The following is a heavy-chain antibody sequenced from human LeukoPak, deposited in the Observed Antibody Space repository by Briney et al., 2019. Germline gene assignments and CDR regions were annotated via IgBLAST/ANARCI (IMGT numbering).Heavy chain of an antibody. J-gene: IGHJ4*02. D-gene: IGHD6-19*01. CDR3: AKDSGYSSGWYGVFDY. CDR1: GGTFSSYA. Sequence: VASVKVSCKAPGGTFSSYAISWVRQAPGQGLEWMGGIIPILGIANYAQKFQGRVTITADKSTSTAYMELSSLRSEDTDVYYCAKDSGYSSGWYGVFDYWGQGTLVTVSS. CDR2: IIPILGIA. V-gene: IGHV1-69*10.